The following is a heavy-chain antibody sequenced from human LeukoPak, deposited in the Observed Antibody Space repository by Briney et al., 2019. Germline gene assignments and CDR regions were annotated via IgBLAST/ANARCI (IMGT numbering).Heavy chain of an antibody. J-gene: IGHJ6*04. CDR3: AKTPRKDYYYGMDV. CDR2: ISYDGSNK. V-gene: IGHV3-30*18. CDR1: GFTFSSYG. Sequence: GGSLRLSCAASGFTFSSYGMHWVRQAPGKGLEWVAVISYDGSNKYYADSVKGRFTISRDNSKNTLYLQMNSLRAEDTAVFYCAKTPRKDYYYGMDVWGKGTTVTVSS.